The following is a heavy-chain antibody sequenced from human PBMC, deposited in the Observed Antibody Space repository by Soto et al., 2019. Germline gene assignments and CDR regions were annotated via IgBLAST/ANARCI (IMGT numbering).Heavy chain of an antibody. J-gene: IGHJ6*02. D-gene: IGHD2-15*01. CDR1: GCPISSGGYY. V-gene: IGHV4-31*03. CDR3: AREGFYCSGGSCYSRYGMDV. Sequence: PSETLSLIFNLSGCPISSGGYYWSWIRQHPGKGLEWIGYIYYSGSTYYTPYLKRRVTISVDTSKNQFSLKLSSVTAADTAVYYCAREGFYCSGGSCYSRYGMDVWGQGTTVT. CDR2: IYYSGST.